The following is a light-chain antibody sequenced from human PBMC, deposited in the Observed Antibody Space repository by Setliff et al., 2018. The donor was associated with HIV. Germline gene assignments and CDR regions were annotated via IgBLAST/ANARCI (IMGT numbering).Light chain of an antibody. Sequence: QSVLTQPASVSGSPGQSITISCTGTSSDVGGYNYVSWYQHYPGKAPKFMIYDVTTRPSGVSNRFSGSKSGNTASLTISGLQADDEADYYCCSYAGSIVPPFGTGTKVTVL. CDR3: CSYAGSIVPP. CDR1: SSDVGGYNY. J-gene: IGLJ1*01. CDR2: DVT. V-gene: IGLV2-23*02.